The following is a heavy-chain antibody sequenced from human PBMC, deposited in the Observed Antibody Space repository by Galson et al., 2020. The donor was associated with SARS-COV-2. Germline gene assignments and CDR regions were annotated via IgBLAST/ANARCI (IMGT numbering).Heavy chain of an antibody. CDR1: GFTFSSYA. Sequence: GESLKISCAASGFTFSSYAMSWVRQAPGKGLEWVSAISGSGGSTYYADSVKGRFTISRDNSKNTLYLQMNSLRAEDTAVYYCAKDGYNYDYIDDWGQGTLVTVSS. J-gene: IGHJ4*02. V-gene: IGHV3-23*01. CDR3: AKDGYNYDYIDD. CDR2: ISGSGGST. D-gene: IGHD5-12*01.